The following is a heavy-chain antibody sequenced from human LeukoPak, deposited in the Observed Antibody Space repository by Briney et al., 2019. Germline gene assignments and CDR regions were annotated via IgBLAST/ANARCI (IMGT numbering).Heavy chain of an antibody. CDR1: GGSISGYY. Sequence: SETLSLTCTVSGGSISGYYWSWLRQPPGKGLEWIGYIYYSGSTNYNPSLKSRVTISVDTSKNHFSLRLSSVTAADAAVHYCARQVIGHFDYWGQGTLVTVSS. CDR2: IYYSGST. CDR3: ARQVIGHFDY. V-gene: IGHV4-59*08. J-gene: IGHJ4*02.